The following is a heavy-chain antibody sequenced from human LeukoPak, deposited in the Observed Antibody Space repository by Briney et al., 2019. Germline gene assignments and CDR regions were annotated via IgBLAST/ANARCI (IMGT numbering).Heavy chain of an antibody. J-gene: IGHJ4*02. Sequence: PSETLSLTCAVSGGSISSHYWSWIRQPPGKGLEWIGFIYYSGSTNYYPSLKSRVTISVDTSKNQFSLKLSSVTAADTAVYYCARAYYDFWSGPHVYYFDYWGQGTLVTVSS. V-gene: IGHV4-59*11. CDR3: ARAYYDFWSGPHVYYFDY. D-gene: IGHD3-3*01. CDR1: GGSISSHY. CDR2: IYYSGST.